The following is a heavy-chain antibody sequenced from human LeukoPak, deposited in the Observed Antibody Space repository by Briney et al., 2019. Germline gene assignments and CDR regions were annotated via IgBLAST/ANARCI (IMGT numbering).Heavy chain of an antibody. V-gene: IGHV3-66*01. J-gene: IGHJ3*02. Sequence: GGSLRLSCGASGFSVSTYYMTWVRQAPGKGLEWVSFIHGGGGTDYSDSVKGRFTISREISKTTVYLQMNNLRADDTAVYYCARNPGAFDIWGQGTMVTVSS. CDR1: GFSVSTYY. CDR3: ARNPGAFDI. CDR2: IHGGGGT.